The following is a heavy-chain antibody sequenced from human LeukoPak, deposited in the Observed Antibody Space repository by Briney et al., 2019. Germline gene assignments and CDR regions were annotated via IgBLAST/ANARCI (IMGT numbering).Heavy chain of an antibody. V-gene: IGHV3-33*01. D-gene: IGHD3-3*01. Sequence: PGGSLRLSCAASGLTFSSHGMHWVRQAPGKGLEWVAVIWYDGSNKYYADSVKGRFTISRDNSKNTLYLQMNSLRVEDTAVYYCARWGNPKILDQWGQGILVTVSS. J-gene: IGHJ4*02. CDR2: IWYDGSNK. CDR1: GLTFSSHG. CDR3: ARWGNPKILDQ.